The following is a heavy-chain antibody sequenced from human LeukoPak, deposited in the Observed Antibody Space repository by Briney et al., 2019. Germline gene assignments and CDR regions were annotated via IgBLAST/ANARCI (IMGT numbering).Heavy chain of an antibody. CDR2: IKQDGSEE. Sequence: GGSLRLSCAASGFTFSSSWMSWVRQAPGKGLEWVANIKQDGSEEYYVDSVKGRFTISRDNAKNSLYLQMNSLRAEDTAVYYCASQETRYFDWLPQDAFDIWGQGTMVTVSS. V-gene: IGHV3-7*01. CDR3: ASQETRYFDWLPQDAFDI. D-gene: IGHD3-9*01. J-gene: IGHJ3*02. CDR1: GFTFSSSW.